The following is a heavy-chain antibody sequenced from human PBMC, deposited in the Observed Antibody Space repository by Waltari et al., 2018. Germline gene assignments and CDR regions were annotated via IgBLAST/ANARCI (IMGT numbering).Heavy chain of an antibody. CDR1: GFTFSSYA. J-gene: IGHJ6*02. V-gene: IGHV3-23*01. Sequence: EVQLLESGGGLVQPGRSLRLSCAASGFTFSSYAMSWVRQAPGDGLGWVSSIRGNGGSTYYADSVKGRFTISRDNSKNTLYLQMTSLGAEDTAVYYCANVYDFWSGSTYAMDVWGQGTTVTVSS. CDR2: IRGNGGST. CDR3: ANVYDFWSGSTYAMDV. D-gene: IGHD3-3*01.